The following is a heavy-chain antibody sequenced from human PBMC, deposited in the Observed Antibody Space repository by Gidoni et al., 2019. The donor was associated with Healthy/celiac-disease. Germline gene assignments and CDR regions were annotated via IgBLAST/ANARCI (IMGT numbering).Heavy chain of an antibody. CDR3: ARDDSRSYYYYYGMDV. CDR2: IKQAGSEK. Sequence: ASGFTFSSYWMSWVRQAPGKGLEWVANIKQAGSEKYYVDSVKGRFTISRDNAKNSLYLQMNSLRAEDTAVYYCARDDSRSYYYYYGMDVWGQGTTVTVSS. CDR1: GFTFSSYW. D-gene: IGHD2-21*02. J-gene: IGHJ6*02. V-gene: IGHV3-7*01.